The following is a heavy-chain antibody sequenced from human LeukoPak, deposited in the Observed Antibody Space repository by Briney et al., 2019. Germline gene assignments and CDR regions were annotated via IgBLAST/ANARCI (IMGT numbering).Heavy chain of an antibody. Sequence: GGSLRLSCAASGFTLSSYWMSWVRQAPEKGLEWVAKIKPDGSEIYHVDSVQGRFTISRDNAKNSLYLQMNSLRAEDTAVYYCATSRFYLESWGQGTLVTVSS. V-gene: IGHV3-7*01. CDR2: IKPDGSEI. J-gene: IGHJ4*02. CDR1: GFTLSSYW. CDR3: ATSRFYLES.